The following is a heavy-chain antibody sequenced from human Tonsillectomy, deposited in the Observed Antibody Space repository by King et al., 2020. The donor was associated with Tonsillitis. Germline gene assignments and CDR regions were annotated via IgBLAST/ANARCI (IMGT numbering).Heavy chain of an antibody. V-gene: IGHV3-30*18. J-gene: IGHJ4*02. CDR1: GFTFSGYG. D-gene: IGHD6-19*01. CDR3: ANLDSSGWYGDY. CDR2: ISYDGSNK. Sequence: QLVQSGGGVVQPGGSLRLSCAASGFTFSGYGMHWVRQAPGKGLEWVAVISYDGSNKNYADSVKGRFTISRDNSKNTLYLQMNSLRAEDTAVYYCANLDSSGWYGDYWGQGTLVTVSS.